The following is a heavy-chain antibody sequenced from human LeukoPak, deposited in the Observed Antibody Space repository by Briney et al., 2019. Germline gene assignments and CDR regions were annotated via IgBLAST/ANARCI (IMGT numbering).Heavy chain of an antibody. V-gene: IGHV1-18*01. CDR1: GYTFTSYA. D-gene: IGHD4-17*01. J-gene: IGHJ5*02. CDR3: TRDTGTTGEVKFDP. CDR2: ISAYNGNT. Sequence: ASVKVSCKASGYTFTSYAMHWVRQAPGQGLEWMGWISAYNGNTNYAQKLQGRVTMTTDTSTSTAYMELRSLRSDDTAVYYCTRDTGTTGEVKFDPWGQGTLVTVSS.